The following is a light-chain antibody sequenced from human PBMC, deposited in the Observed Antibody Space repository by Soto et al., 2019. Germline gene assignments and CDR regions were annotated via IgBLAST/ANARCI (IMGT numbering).Light chain of an antibody. V-gene: IGKV1D-12*01. CDR1: QGISIW. CDR2: AAS. J-gene: IGKJ3*01. CDR3: QQANSFPHT. Sequence: DVPMTQAPASVSASVGDRVTITCRASQGISIWLAWYQQKPWKAPKLLIYAASSLRSGVPSRFSGSGSGTDFTLTISSLQPEDFATYYCQQANSFPHTFGPGTKVDIK.